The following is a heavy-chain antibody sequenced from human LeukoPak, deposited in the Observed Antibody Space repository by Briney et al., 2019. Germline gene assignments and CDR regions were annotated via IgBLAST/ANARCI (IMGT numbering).Heavy chain of an antibody. V-gene: IGHV4-34*01. CDR1: GGSISGYY. J-gene: IGHJ6*04. CDR3: ARGAGYCSSTSCYYYYYGMDV. Sequence: PSETLSLTCAVYGGSISGYYWSWIRQPPGKGLEWIGEINHSGSTNYNPSLKSRVTISVDTSKNQFSLKLSSVTAADTAVYYRARGAGYCSSTSCYYYYYGMDVWGKGTPVTVSS. CDR2: INHSGST. D-gene: IGHD2-2*01.